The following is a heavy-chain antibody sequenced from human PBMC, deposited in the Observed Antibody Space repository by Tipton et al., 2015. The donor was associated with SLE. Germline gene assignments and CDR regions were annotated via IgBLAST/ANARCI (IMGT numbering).Heavy chain of an antibody. CDR1: GGSISSSSYY. D-gene: IGHD3-22*01. J-gene: IGHJ1*01. CDR2: IYYSWST. Sequence: LRLSCTVSGGSISSSSYYWGWIRQPPGKGLEWIGSIYYSWSTYYNPSLKSRVTISVDTSTNQFSLKLSSVTAADTAVYYCASDTSGYYSFQHWGQGTLVTVSS. CDR3: ASDTSGYYSFQH. V-gene: IGHV4-39*07.